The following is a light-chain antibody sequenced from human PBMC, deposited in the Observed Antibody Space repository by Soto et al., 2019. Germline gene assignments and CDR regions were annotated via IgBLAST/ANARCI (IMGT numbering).Light chain of an antibody. CDR2: EVS. CDR1: SSDVGGYNY. Sequence: QSVLTQPPSASGSPGQSVTISCTGTSSDVGGYNYVSWYQQHPGKAPKLMIYEVSKRPSGVPDRFSGSKSGNTASLTVSWLQAEDEADYYCSSYAGSNNPYVFGTGNKVTVL. J-gene: IGLJ1*01. CDR3: SSYAGSNNPYV. V-gene: IGLV2-8*01.